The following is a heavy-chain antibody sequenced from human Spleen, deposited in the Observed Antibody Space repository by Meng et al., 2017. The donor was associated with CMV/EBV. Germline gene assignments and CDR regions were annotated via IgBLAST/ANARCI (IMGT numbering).Heavy chain of an antibody. CDR2: IYYSGST. Sequence: SETLSLTCTVSGGSISSSSYYWGWIRQPPGKGLEWIGSIYYSGSTYYNPSLKSRVTISVDTSKNQFSLKLSSVTAADTAVYYCDLYYDSSGPEGGMDVWGQGTTVTVSS. J-gene: IGHJ6*02. D-gene: IGHD3-22*01. CDR1: GGSISSSSYY. V-gene: IGHV4-39*01. CDR3: DLYYDSSGPEGGMDV.